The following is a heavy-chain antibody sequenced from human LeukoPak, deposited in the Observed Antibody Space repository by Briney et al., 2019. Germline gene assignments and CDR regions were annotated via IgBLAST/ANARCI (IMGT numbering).Heavy chain of an antibody. V-gene: IGHV3-21*01. Sequence: GESLKISCAASGLTFSNYRMNWVRQAPGKGLEWVSSISSTSSYIYYADSVKGRFTTSRENTKNSLYLQMNSLRAEDTAVYYCARDRRSDYGDTPPFDYWGQGTLVTVSS. CDR3: ARDRRSDYGDTPPFDY. D-gene: IGHD4-17*01. CDR2: ISSTSSYI. J-gene: IGHJ4*02. CDR1: GLTFSNYR.